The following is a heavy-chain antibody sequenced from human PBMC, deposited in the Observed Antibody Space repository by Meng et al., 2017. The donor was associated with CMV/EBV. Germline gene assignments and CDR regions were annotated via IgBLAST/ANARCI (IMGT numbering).Heavy chain of an antibody. CDR1: GYTFTGYY. V-gene: IGHV1-2*02. CDR3: ASAPTYNYYDSSGYFGY. Sequence: QVQLVQSGAEVKKPGASVKVSCKASGYTFTGYYMHWVRQAPGQGLEWMGWINPNSGGTNYAQKFQGRVTITADKSTSTAYMELSSLRSEDTAVYYCASAPTYNYYDSSGYFGYWGQGTLVTVSS. CDR2: INPNSGGT. D-gene: IGHD3-22*01. J-gene: IGHJ4*02.